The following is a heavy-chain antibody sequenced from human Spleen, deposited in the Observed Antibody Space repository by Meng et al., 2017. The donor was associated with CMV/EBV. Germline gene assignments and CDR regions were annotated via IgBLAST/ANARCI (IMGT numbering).Heavy chain of an antibody. D-gene: IGHD2-2*01. CDR2: ISSSSSYI. CDR3: ASVPYCSSTSCLIDY. CDR1: GFTFDSYT. Sequence: GGSLRLSCAASGFTFDSYTMSWVRHSAGKGLEWVSSISSSSSYIYYADSVKGRFTISRDNAKNSLYLQMNSLRAEDTAVYYCASVPYCSSTSCLIDYWGQGTLVTVSS. J-gene: IGHJ4*02. V-gene: IGHV3-21*01.